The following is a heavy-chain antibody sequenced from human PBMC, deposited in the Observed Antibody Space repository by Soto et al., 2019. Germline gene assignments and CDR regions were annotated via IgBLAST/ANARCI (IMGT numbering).Heavy chain of an antibody. CDR1: GGTFSSYS. D-gene: IGHD2-2*01. V-gene: IGHV1-69*02. J-gene: IGHJ5*02. CDR2: VIPILGMA. CDR3: ARGGAVVVPGAVDRHTWFDP. Sequence: QVQLVQSGAEVKKPGSSVKVSCEASGGTFSSYSFSWVRQAPGQGLEWMGRVIPILGMAKYAQKIHGRVTITPANTTPTVSLAPSTLRSADPAVYFCARGGAVVVPGAVDRHTWFDPWGQGTLVTVSS.